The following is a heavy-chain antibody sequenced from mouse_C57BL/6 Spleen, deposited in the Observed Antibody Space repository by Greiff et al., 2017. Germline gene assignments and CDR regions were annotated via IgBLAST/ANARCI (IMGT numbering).Heavy chain of an antibody. Sequence: QVTLKVSGPGILQPSQTLSLTCSFSGFSLSTFGMGVGWIRQPSGKGLEWLAHIWWDDDKYYNPALKSQLSISKDTSKNQVFLRIANVDTAGTATYYCARMGLTGTSYFDYWGKGTTLTVAS. J-gene: IGHJ2*01. CDR3: ARMGLTGTSYFDY. D-gene: IGHD4-1*01. CDR1: GFSLSTFGMG. CDR2: IWWDDDK. V-gene: IGHV8-8*01.